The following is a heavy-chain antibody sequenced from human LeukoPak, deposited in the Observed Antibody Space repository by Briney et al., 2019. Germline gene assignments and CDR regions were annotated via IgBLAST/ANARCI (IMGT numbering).Heavy chain of an antibody. CDR2: INHSGST. CDR1: GGSFSGYY. V-gene: IGHV4-34*01. CDR3: ARVGPPDYYDSSGYPIGAYYFDY. J-gene: IGHJ4*02. D-gene: IGHD3-22*01. Sequence: SETLSLTCAVYGGSFSGYYWSWTRQPPGKGLEWIGEINHSGSTNYNPSLKSRVTISVDTSKNQFSLKLSSVTAADTAVYYCARVGPPDYYDSSGYPIGAYYFDYWGQGTLVTVSS.